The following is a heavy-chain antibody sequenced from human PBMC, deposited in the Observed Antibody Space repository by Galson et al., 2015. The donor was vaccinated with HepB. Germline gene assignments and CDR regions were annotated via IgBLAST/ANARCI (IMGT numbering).Heavy chain of an antibody. CDR2: VRYDGGGPK. V-gene: IGHV3-30*02. CDR1: GFTFSNYG. CDR3: ALENQLGAYYFDY. D-gene: IGHD3-16*01. J-gene: IGHJ4*02. Sequence: SLRLSCAASGFTFSNYGLHWVRQAPGEGLEWVAFVRYDGGGPKYYADSAKGRFTISRDNSESTLYLQMNNLRAEGTAVYYCALENQLGAYYFDYWGQGTLVTVSS.